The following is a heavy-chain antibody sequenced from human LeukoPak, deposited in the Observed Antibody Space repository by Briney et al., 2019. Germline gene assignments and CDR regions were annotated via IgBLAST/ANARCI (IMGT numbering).Heavy chain of an antibody. CDR2: IYYIGTT. V-gene: IGHV4-39*07. Sequence: PSETLSLTCTVSGYSISSSTYYWVWIRQFPGKGLEWIGNIYYIGTTYYNPSLKSRVTISIDTSKNQFSLKLNSVTAADTAVYYCARFGRDGYGYWGQGTLVTVSS. D-gene: IGHD5-24*01. J-gene: IGHJ4*02. CDR3: ARFGRDGYGY. CDR1: GYSISSSTYY.